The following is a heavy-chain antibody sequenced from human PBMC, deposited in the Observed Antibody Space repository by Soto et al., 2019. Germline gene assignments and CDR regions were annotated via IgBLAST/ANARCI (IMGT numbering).Heavy chain of an antibody. J-gene: IGHJ5*01. CDR2: IYHSGST. CDR3: ARVKTPWDCSSTFCNASRRLRIWFDS. D-gene: IGHD2-2*01. Sequence: PSETLSLTCAVSSGSISRSNWWSWVRQPPGKGLEWIGEIYHSGSTNYNPSLKSRVTISVDKSKNQFSLKLSSVTAADTAVYYCARVKTPWDCSSTFCNASRRLRIWFDSRGQGLLVTSPQ. CDR1: SGSISRSNW. V-gene: IGHV4-4*02.